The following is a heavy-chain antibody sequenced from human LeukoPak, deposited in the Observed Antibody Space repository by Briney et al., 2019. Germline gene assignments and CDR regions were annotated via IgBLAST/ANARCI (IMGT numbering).Heavy chain of an antibody. V-gene: IGHV3-30*18. Sequence: GGSLRLSCAASGFTFSSYGMHWVCQAPGKGLGWVAIISYDGGDKYYADSVKGRFTICRDNSRNTLYLQMNSLRPEDTAVYYCAKGGSGWYFDYWGQGTLVTVSS. CDR1: GFTFSSYG. J-gene: IGHJ4*02. D-gene: IGHD6-19*01. CDR3: AKGGSGWYFDY. CDR2: ISYDGGDK.